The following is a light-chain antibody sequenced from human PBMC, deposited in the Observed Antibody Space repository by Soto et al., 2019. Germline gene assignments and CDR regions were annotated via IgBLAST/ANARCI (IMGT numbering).Light chain of an antibody. CDR2: AAS. CDR3: QQSYSTPIT. J-gene: IGKJ5*01. V-gene: IGKV1-39*01. CDR1: QSISSY. Sequence: DIPMTQSPSSLSASVGDRVTITCRASQSISSYLNWYQQKPGKAPKPLIYAASSLQSGVPSRFSGSGSGTDFTLTISSLQPEDFATYYCQQSYSTPITFGQGTRLEIK.